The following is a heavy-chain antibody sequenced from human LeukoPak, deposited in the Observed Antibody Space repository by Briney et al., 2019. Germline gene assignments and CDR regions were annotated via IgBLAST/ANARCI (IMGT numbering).Heavy chain of an antibody. CDR1: GYTFTSYD. CDR2: MNPNSGNT. Sequence: ASVKVSCKASGYTFTSYDINWVRQATGQGLEWMGWMNPNSGNTGYAQKFQGRVTMTRNTSISTAYMELSSLRSEDTAVYYCATAQQWRRAFDIWGQGTMVTVSS. J-gene: IGHJ3*02. CDR3: ATAQQWRRAFDI. D-gene: IGHD6-19*01. V-gene: IGHV1-8*01.